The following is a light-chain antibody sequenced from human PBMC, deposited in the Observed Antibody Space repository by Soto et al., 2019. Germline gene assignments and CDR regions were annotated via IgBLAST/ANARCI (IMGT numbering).Light chain of an antibody. CDR1: RSINSRY. V-gene: IGKV3-20*01. Sequence: EIVLTQSPSTLSLSPGERATLSCRASRSINSRYLAWYQQKPGQAPRLLIYGASSRATGIPDRFSGSGSGTDFTLTISRLEPEDFAVYHCHQYGYSPNTFGQGTKLEIK. CDR2: GAS. CDR3: HQYGYSPNT. J-gene: IGKJ2*01.